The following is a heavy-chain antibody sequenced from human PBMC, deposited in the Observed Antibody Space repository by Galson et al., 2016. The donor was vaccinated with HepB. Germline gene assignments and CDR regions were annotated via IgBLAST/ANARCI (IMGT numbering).Heavy chain of an antibody. CDR3: ARGSNYDILTGYLS. D-gene: IGHD3-9*01. CDR2: ISGTGTYI. Sequence: LRLSCAASGFTFITYSMNWVRQAPGKGLEWVSSISGTGTYIYYAESVKGRYTISRDNAKNLLYLQMNSLRAEDTAVYYCARGSNYDILTGYLSWGQGTLVTVSS. CDR1: GFTFITYS. J-gene: IGHJ4*02. V-gene: IGHV3-21*06.